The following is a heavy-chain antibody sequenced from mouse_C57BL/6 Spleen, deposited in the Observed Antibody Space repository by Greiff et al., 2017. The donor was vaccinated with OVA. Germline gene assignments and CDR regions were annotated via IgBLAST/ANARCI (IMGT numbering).Heavy chain of an antibody. CDR2: INPSSGYT. CDR1: GYTFTSYT. CDR3: ARDYGSSYVWYFDY. V-gene: IGHV1-4*01. Sequence: QVQLKESGAELARPGASVKMSCKASGYTFTSYTMHWVKQRPGQGLEWIGYINPSSGYTKYNQKFKDKATLTADKSSSTAYMQLSSLTSEDSAVYYCARDYGSSYVWYFDYWGQGTTLTVSS. D-gene: IGHD1-1*01. J-gene: IGHJ2*01.